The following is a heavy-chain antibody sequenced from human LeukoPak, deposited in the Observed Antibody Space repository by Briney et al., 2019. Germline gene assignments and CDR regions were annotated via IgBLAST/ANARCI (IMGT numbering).Heavy chain of an antibody. CDR1: GYTLTSYY. J-gene: IGHJ6*02. V-gene: IGHV1-46*01. CDR2: INPNGGST. D-gene: IGHD6-6*01. Sequence: ASVKVSCKASGYTLTSYYMHSVRQAPGQGLEWMGIINPNGGSTSYAQKFQGRVTMTRDTSTSTVYMELSSLRSEDTAVYYCARDRRPFYYGMDVWGQGTTVTVSS. CDR3: ARDRRPFYYGMDV.